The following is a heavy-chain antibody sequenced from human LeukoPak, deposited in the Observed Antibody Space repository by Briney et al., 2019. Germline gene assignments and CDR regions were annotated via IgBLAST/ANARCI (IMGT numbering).Heavy chain of an antibody. J-gene: IGHJ5*02. CDR3: ARNYGDYRGDWFDP. V-gene: IGHV4-30-2*01. CDR2: IYHSGST. D-gene: IGHD4-17*01. Sequence: SQTLSLTCAVSGGFISSGGYSWSWIRQPPGKGLEWIGYIYHSGSTYYNPSLKSRVTISVDRSKNQFSLKLSSVTAADTAVYYCARNYGDYRGDWFDPWGQGTLVTVSS. CDR1: GGFISSGGYS.